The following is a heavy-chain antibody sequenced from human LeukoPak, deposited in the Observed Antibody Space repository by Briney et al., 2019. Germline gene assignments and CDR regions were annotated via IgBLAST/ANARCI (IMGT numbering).Heavy chain of an antibody. CDR3: ARGSPLAQTYYDFWSGPYYFDY. V-gene: IGHV4-39*07. J-gene: IGHJ4*02. CDR1: GGSISSSYYY. D-gene: IGHD3-3*01. Sequence: SETLSLTCTVSGGSISSSYYYWSWIRQPPGKGLEWIGEINHSGSTNYNPSLKSRVTISVDTSKNQFSLKLSSVTAADTAVYYCARGSPLAQTYYDFWSGPYYFDYWGQGTLVTVSS. CDR2: INHSGST.